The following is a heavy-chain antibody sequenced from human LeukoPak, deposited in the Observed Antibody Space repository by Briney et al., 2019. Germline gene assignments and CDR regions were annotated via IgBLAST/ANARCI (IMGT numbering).Heavy chain of an antibody. J-gene: IGHJ3*02. Sequence: GGSLRLSCAASGFTFSSYSMNWVRQAPGKGLEWVSSISSRSSYIYYADSVKGRFTISRDNAKNSLYLQMNSLRAEDTAVYYCARAPSYYDFWSGYYRDAFDIWGQGTMVTVSS. CDR1: GFTFSSYS. CDR2: ISSRSSYI. V-gene: IGHV3-21*01. D-gene: IGHD3-3*01. CDR3: ARAPSYYDFWSGYYRDAFDI.